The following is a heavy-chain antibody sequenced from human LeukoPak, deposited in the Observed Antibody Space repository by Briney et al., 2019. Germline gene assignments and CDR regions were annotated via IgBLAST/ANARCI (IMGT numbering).Heavy chain of an antibody. D-gene: IGHD2-15*01. J-gene: IGHJ6*02. CDR3: ARHVIYCSGGSCYRSYYYGMDV. Sequence: SETLSLTCTVSGGSISSSSYYWGWIRQPSGKGLEWIGSIYYSGSTYYNPSLKSRVTISVDTSKNQFSLKLSSVTAADTAVYYCARHVIYCSGGSCYRSYYYGMDVWGQGTTVTVSS. CDR1: GGSISSSSYY. V-gene: IGHV4-39*01. CDR2: IYYSGST.